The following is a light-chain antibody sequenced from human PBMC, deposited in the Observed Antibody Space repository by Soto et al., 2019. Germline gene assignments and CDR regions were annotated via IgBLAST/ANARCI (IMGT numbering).Light chain of an antibody. CDR2: GAS. CDR1: QSVSSN. Sequence: EIVMTQSPATLSVSPGERATLSCRASQSVSSNLAWYQQKPGQAPRLLIYGASTRATGIPARFSGSGSGTEFTLTISSLQSEDFAVYYCQQYHNWWTFGQGTKVDFK. CDR3: QQYHNWWT. V-gene: IGKV3-15*01. J-gene: IGKJ1*01.